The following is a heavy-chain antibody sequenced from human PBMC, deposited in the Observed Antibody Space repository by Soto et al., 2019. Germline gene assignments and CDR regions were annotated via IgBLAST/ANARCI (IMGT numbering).Heavy chain of an antibody. V-gene: IGHV1-46*01. Sequence: QVQLVQSGAEVKKPGASVKVSCKASGYTFTSYYMHWVRQAPGQGLEWMGIINPSGGSTSYAQKFQGRVTMTRDTSTGPVYMELSSLRSEDTAVYYCAITGGYPGGYDIWGQRTIVTVSS. CDR3: AITGGYPGGYDI. J-gene: IGHJ3*02. CDR2: INPSGGST. CDR1: GYTFTSYY. D-gene: IGHD6-13*01.